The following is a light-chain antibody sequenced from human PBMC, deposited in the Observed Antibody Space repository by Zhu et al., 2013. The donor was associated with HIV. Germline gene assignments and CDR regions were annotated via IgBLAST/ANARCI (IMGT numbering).Light chain of an antibody. CDR1: QSVSSSY. CDR2: GAS. J-gene: IGKJ2*01. CDR3: QVRHT. Sequence: EIVLTQSPGTLSLSPGEGATLSCRAGQSVSSSYLAWYQQKPGQAPRLLVYGASNRATGIPDRFSGSGSGTDFTLTISRLEPQDFAVYYCQVRHTFGQGSKLEIK. V-gene: IGKV3-20*01.